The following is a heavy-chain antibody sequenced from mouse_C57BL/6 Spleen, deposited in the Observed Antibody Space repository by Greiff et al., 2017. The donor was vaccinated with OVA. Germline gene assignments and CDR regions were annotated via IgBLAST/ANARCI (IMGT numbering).Heavy chain of an antibody. V-gene: IGHV1-69*01. Sequence: QVQLKESGAELVMPGASVKLSCKASGYTFTSYWMHWVKQRPGQGLEWIGEIDPSDSYTNYNQKFKGKSTLTVDKSSSTAYMQLSSLTSEDSAVYYCAIYSKGFAYWGQGTLVTVSA. CDR2: IDPSDSYT. CDR1: GYTFTSYW. CDR3: AIYSKGFAY. J-gene: IGHJ3*01. D-gene: IGHD2-5*01.